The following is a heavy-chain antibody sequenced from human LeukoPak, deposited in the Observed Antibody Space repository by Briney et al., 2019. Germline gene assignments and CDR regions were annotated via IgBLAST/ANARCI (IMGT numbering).Heavy chain of an antibody. CDR2: ISGSGGST. Sequence: GGSLRLSCAASGFTSSSYAMSWVRQAPGKGLEWVSAISGSGGSTYYADSVKGRFTISRDNSKNTLYLQMNSLRAEDTAVYYCAKAEVAMIVVVDFDYWGQGTLVTVSS. J-gene: IGHJ4*02. CDR1: GFTSSSYA. CDR3: AKAEVAMIVVVDFDY. V-gene: IGHV3-23*01. D-gene: IGHD3-22*01.